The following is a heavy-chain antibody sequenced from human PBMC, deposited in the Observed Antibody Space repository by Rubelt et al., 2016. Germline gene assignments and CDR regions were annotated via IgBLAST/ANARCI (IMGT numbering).Heavy chain of an antibody. CDR1: GGSISSSSYY. CDR3: ARQDYGGNVDS. V-gene: IGHV4-39*07. J-gene: IGHJ5*01. CDR2: IYYSGST. Sequence: QLQLQESGPGLVKPSETLSLTCTVSGGSISSSSYYWGWIRQPPGKGLEYIGSIYYSGSTYYNASLKSRVIISVDTSKNQFSLKLSSVSAADTAVYYCARQDYGGNVDSWGQGTLVTVSS. D-gene: IGHD4-23*01.